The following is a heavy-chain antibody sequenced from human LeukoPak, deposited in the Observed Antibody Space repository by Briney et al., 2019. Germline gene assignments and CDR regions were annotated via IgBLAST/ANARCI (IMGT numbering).Heavy chain of an antibody. Sequence: SETLSLTCAVYGGSFSGYYWSWIRQPPGKGLEWIGEINHSGSTNYNPSLKSRVTISVDTSKNQFSLKLSSVTAADTAVYYCARGSTGGATSTYYFDCWGQGTLVTVSS. CDR3: ARGSTGGATSTYYFDC. CDR1: GGSFSGYY. D-gene: IGHD1-26*01. J-gene: IGHJ4*02. CDR2: INHSGST. V-gene: IGHV4-34*01.